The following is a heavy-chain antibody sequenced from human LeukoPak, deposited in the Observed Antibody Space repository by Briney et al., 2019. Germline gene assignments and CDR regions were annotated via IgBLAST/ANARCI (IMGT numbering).Heavy chain of an antibody. CDR3: ATSNEAKIAPFDH. Sequence: SETLSLTCTVSGVSMSAYQWSWVWQSPEKGLEWIGCINTKGETSYNPSLKSRVTTSVDTSKSQFSLRLTSVTAADTAVYYCATSNEAKIAPFDHWGQGAPVTVSS. V-gene: IGHV4-4*09. D-gene: IGHD5-12*01. CDR2: INTKGET. CDR1: GVSMSAYQ. J-gene: IGHJ4*02.